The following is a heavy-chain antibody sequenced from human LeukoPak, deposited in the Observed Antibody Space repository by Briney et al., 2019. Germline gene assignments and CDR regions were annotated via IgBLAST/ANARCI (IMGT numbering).Heavy chain of an antibody. CDR1: RYTFTSYG. Sequence: ASVKVFCKASRYTFTSYGISWVRQAPGQGLEWMGWISAFNGNTNYAQKLQGRVTMTTDTSTSTAYMELRSLRSDDTAVYYCARAESVLYLFDYWGQGTLVTVSS. V-gene: IGHV1-18*01. CDR3: ARAESVLYLFDY. D-gene: IGHD4/OR15-4a*01. CDR2: ISAFNGNT. J-gene: IGHJ4*02.